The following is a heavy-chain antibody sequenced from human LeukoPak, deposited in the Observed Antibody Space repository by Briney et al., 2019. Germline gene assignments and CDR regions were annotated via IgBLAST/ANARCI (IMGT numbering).Heavy chain of an antibody. CDR2: IYSGGST. V-gene: IGHV3-23*03. CDR3: AKSRIVLVHYFDY. Sequence: GGTLRLSCAASGFTFSSHGMNWVRQAPGKGLEWVSVIYSGGSTYYADSVKGRFTISRDNSKNTLHLQMNSLRAEDTAVYYCAKSRIVLVHYFDYWGQGTLVTVSS. J-gene: IGHJ4*02. D-gene: IGHD1-26*01. CDR1: GFTFSSHG.